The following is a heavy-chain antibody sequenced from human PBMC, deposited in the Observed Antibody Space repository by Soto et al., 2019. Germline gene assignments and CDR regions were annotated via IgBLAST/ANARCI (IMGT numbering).Heavy chain of an antibody. CDR2: ILSKAGNYAT. CDR1: GFIFSGSA. J-gene: IGHJ4*02. Sequence: SGGGLVQPGGSLKLSCAASGFIFSGSAVHWVRQASGKGLEWVGRILSKAGNYATAYPASMKGRFTISRDDSENTAFLQMNSLKTEDTAVYYCIRGGSPYYYDYWGQGTLVAVSS. CDR3: IRGGSPYYYDY. V-gene: IGHV3-73*01.